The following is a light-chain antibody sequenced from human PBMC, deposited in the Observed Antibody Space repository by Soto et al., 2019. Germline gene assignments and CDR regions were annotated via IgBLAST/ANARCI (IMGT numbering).Light chain of an antibody. Sequence: QLVLTQPPSASASLGASVTLTCTLSSGYSNYKVDWYQQRPGKGPRFVMRVGTGGIVGSKGDGIPDRFSVLGSGLNRYLTIKNIQEEDESDYHCGADHGSGSNCVSEGVFGGGTKLTVL. J-gene: IGLJ2*01. CDR3: GADHGSGSNCVSEGV. CDR2: VGTGGIVG. V-gene: IGLV9-49*01. CDR1: SGYSNYK.